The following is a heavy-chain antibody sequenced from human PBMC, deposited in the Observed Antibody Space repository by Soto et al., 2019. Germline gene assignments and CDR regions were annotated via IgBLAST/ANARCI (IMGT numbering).Heavy chain of an antibody. V-gene: IGHV3-74*01. CDR3: ARVGQGAWYFDL. D-gene: IGHD1-26*01. J-gene: IGHJ2*01. CDR2: INPDGRVT. Sequence: EVQLVESGGGLVQPGGSLTLSCAASGYTFNSYWMHWVRQAPGKGVVWVSRINPDGRVTNYADSVKARLTISRDNAKKTLELQINSLGPEDTAVYYEARVGQGAWYFDLWGRGTLVTVSS. CDR1: GYTFNSYW.